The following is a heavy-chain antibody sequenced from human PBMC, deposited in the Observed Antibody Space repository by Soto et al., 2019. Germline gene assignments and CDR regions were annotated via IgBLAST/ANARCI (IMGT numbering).Heavy chain of an antibody. J-gene: IGHJ4*02. V-gene: IGHV3-66*04. CDR1: GLTVSSNY. D-gene: IGHD3-10*01. CDR2: IYSEGNT. Sequence: PGGSLRLSCAASGLTVSSNYMSWVRQAPGKGPEWVSIIYSEGNTYYADSVKGRFTISRDNFKNTLYLQMNSLRAEDTAIYYCTRLILRSHFDYWGQGNLVTVSS. CDR3: TRLILRSHFDY.